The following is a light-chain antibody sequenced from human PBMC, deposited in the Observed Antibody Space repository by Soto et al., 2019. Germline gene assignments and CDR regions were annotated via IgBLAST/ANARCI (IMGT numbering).Light chain of an antibody. V-gene: IGKV1-5*01. J-gene: IGKJ1*01. CDR3: QQCYSYWT. CDR1: QTINNC. CDR2: DAS. Sequence: DIQMTQSPSTLSASVGDRVTITCRASQTINNCLAWYQQKPGRAPKLLISDASNLESGVPSRFSGIGSGTEFTRSCNSRHPDDVATYYCQQCYSYWTFGQGTKVEI.